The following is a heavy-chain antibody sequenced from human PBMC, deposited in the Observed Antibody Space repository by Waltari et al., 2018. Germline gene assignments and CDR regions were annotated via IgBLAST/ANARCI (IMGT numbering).Heavy chain of an antibody. D-gene: IGHD1-26*01. Sequence: QLQLQGSGPGLVNPSATLSLTCPLSGGSISRSSHSAVWVRQPPGKGREWIGTIYYSGSTYYNPSLQSRVTISVDTSKSQFSLKLSSVTAADTAVYYCARHGRKGSIVRGPDSWGQGTLVTVSS. CDR1: GGSISRSSHS. CDR3: ARHGRKGSIVRGPDS. CDR2: IYYSGST. V-gene: IGHV4-39*01. J-gene: IGHJ4*02.